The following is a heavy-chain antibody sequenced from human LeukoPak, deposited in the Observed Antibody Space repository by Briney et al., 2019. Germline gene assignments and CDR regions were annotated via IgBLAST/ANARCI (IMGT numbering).Heavy chain of an antibody. Sequence: SETLSLTCTVSGGSISSSSYYWGWIRQPPGKGLEWIGSVYYSGSTYYNPSLKSRVTISVDTSKNQFSLKLSSVTAADTAVYYCARNISALGYCSGGSCKAGIYDSSGSSDAFDIWGQGTMVTVSS. CDR3: ARNISALGYCSGGSCKAGIYDSSGSSDAFDI. CDR1: GGSISSSSYY. J-gene: IGHJ3*02. V-gene: IGHV4-39*01. D-gene: IGHD2-15*01. CDR2: VYYSGST.